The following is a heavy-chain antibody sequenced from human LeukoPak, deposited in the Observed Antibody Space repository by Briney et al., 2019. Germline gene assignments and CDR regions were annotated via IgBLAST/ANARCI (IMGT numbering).Heavy chain of an antibody. D-gene: IGHD3-16*01. CDR1: GFTFSSFA. V-gene: IGHV3-23*01. J-gene: IGHJ4*02. CDR3: ARVRENYVWGSFPFDY. Sequence: PGGSLRLSCAASGFTFSSFAMSWVRQAPGKGLEWVSAISGGGYSTYYADSVKGRFTISRDNAKNSLYLQMNSLRDEDTAVYYCARVRENYVWGSFPFDYWGQGTLVTVSS. CDR2: ISGGGYST.